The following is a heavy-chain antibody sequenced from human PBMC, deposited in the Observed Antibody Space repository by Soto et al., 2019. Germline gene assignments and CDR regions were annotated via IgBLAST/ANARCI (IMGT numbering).Heavy chain of an antibody. Sequence: GYPGGSLRLSCAASGFTFSSYAMSWVRQAPGKGLEWVSAISGSGGSTYYADSVKGRFTISRDNSKNTLYLQMNSLRAEDTAVYYCAKNTNYYYYYYMDVWGKGTTVTVSS. D-gene: IGHD1-26*01. J-gene: IGHJ6*03. V-gene: IGHV3-23*01. CDR2: ISGSGGST. CDR1: GFTFSSYA. CDR3: AKNTNYYYYYYMDV.